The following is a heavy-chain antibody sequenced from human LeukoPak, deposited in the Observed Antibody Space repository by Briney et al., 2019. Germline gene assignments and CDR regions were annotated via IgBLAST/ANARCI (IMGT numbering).Heavy chain of an antibody. CDR2: ISYDGSNK. Sequence: GGSLRLSCAASGFTFSSYAMHWVRQDPGKGLEWVAAISYDGSNKYYADSVKGRFTISRDNSKNTLYLQMSSLRAEDTAVYYCARDPTSGIRPFDYWGQGTLVTVSS. J-gene: IGHJ4*02. D-gene: IGHD1-1*01. V-gene: IGHV3-30*04. CDR3: ARDPTSGIRPFDY. CDR1: GFTFSSYA.